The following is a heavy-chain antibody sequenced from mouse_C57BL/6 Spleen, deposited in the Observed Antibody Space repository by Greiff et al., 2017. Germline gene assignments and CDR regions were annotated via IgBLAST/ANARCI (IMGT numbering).Heavy chain of an antibody. CDR2: INPNNGGT. Sequence: EVQLQQSGPELVKPGASVKIPCKASGYTFTDYNMDWVKQSHGKSLEWIGDINPNNGGTIYNQKFKGKATLTVDKSSSTAYMELRSLTSEDTAVYYCARYYGSSYNWYCDVWGTGTTGTVSS. J-gene: IGHJ1*03. V-gene: IGHV1-18*01. CDR1: GYTFTDYN. CDR3: ARYYGSSYNWYCDV. D-gene: IGHD1-1*01.